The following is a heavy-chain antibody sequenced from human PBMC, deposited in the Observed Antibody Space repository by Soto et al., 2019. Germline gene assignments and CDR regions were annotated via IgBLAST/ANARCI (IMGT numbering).Heavy chain of an antibody. J-gene: IGHJ4*02. CDR2: INHSGST. Sequence: SETLSLTCAVYVGSFSGYYWSWIRQSPGKGLEWIGEINHSGSTNYNPSLKSRVTISIDTSKNQFSLQLTSVTAADTTVYYCAREVSGYFDHWGQGALVTVSS. CDR3: AREVSGYFDH. CDR1: VGSFSGYY. V-gene: IGHV4-34*01. D-gene: IGHD3-10*01.